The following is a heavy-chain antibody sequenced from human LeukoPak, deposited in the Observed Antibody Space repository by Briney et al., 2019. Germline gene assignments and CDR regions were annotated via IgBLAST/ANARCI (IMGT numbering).Heavy chain of an antibody. Sequence: SETLSLTCAVYGGSFSGYYWSWIRQPPVKGLEWIGEINHSGSTNYNPSLKSRVTISVDTSKNQFSLKLSSVTAADTAVYYCARGRTRPITMIATRPEGYFDLWGRGTLVTVSS. CDR1: GGSFSGYY. J-gene: IGHJ2*01. CDR3: ARGRTRPITMIATRPEGYFDL. V-gene: IGHV4-34*01. CDR2: INHSGST. D-gene: IGHD3-22*01.